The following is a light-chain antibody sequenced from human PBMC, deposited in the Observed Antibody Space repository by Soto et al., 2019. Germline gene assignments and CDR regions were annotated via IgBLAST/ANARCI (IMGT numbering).Light chain of an antibody. CDR2: AVS. J-gene: IGLJ3*02. Sequence: QSALTQPASVSGSPGQSITISCTGTSSDVGAYNYVSWYQQYPGKAPKLMIYAVSNRPSGVSNRFSGSKSRNTASPTLSGHQAEDEADYYCSSYTTTPTNTGVFGGGTKVTVL. CDR1: SSDVGAYNY. CDR3: SSYTTTPTNTGV. V-gene: IGLV2-14*01.